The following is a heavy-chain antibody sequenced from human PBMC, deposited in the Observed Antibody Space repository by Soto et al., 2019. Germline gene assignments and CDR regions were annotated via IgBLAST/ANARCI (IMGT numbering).Heavy chain of an antibody. CDR3: AKEQGLPENYYYGLDV. J-gene: IGHJ6*02. V-gene: IGHV6-1*01. CDR2: TYYRSKWYN. CDR1: GDSVSSNSAA. Sequence: SQTLSLTCAISGDSVSSNSAAWNWIRQSPSRGLEWLGRTYYRSKWYNDYAVSVKSRITINPDTSKNQFSLQLNSVTPEDTALYYCAKEQGLPENYYYGLDVWGQGTTVTSP.